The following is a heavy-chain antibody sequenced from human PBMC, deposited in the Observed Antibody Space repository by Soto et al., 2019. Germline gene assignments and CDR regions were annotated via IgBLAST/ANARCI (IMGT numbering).Heavy chain of an antibody. D-gene: IGHD2-15*01. V-gene: IGHV5-51*01. Sequence: GESLKISCKGSGYSFTSYWIGWVRQMPGKGLEWMGIIYPGDSDTRYSPSFQGQVHISADKSISTAYLQRSSLKASDTAMYYCARPSPDCSGGSCYYYFDYWGQGTLVTVSS. J-gene: IGHJ4*02. CDR2: IYPGDSDT. CDR1: GYSFTSYW. CDR3: ARPSPDCSGGSCYYYFDY.